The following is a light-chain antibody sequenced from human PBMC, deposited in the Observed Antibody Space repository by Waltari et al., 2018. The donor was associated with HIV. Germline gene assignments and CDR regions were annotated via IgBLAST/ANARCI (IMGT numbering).Light chain of an antibody. CDR3: CAYAGSTTYVI. CDR2: EVS. Sequence: QSALTQPASVSGSPGQSITISCTGTSSDVGGYNLVSWYQQHPGKAPKLMIYEVSKRPSGVSNRFSGSKSGNTASLIISGLQAEDEADYYCCAYAGSTTYVIFGGGTKLTVL. CDR1: SSDVGGYNL. J-gene: IGLJ2*01. V-gene: IGLV2-23*02.